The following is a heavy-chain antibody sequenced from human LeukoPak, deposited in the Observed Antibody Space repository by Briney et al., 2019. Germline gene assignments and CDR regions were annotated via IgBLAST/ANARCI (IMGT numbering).Heavy chain of an antibody. J-gene: IGHJ4*02. V-gene: IGHV1-3*01. CDR1: GYTFTSYA. D-gene: IGHD6-19*01. CDR2: INAGNGNT. Sequence: ASVKVSCKASGYTFTSYAMHWVRQAPGQRLEWMGWINAGNGNTKYSQKFQGRVTITTDESTSTAYMELSSLRSEDTAVYYCASSSGWYGGFDYWGQGTLVTVSS. CDR3: ASSSGWYGGFDY.